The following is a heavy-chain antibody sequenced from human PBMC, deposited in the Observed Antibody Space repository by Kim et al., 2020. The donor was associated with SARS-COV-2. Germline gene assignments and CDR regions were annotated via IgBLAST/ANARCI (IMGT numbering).Heavy chain of an antibody. CDR1: GFSISNHI. CDR3: VRGDPYYAMDV. J-gene: IGHJ6*02. D-gene: IGHD3-16*01. Sequence: GGSLRLSCAGSGFSISNHILYWVRQAPGKGLEWVAVISYDGSNKNVADSVKGRFIISRDNSQNTVSLQMNSLRGDDTAVYYCVRGDPYYAMDVWGQGTT. V-gene: IGHV3-30*07. CDR2: ISYDGSNK.